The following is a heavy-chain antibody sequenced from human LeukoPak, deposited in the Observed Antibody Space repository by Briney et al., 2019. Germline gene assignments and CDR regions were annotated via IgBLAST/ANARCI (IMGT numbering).Heavy chain of an antibody. D-gene: IGHD4-23*01. J-gene: IGHJ4*02. Sequence: GSLRLSCAASGFTFSGSAMHWVRQASGKGLEWVGRIRSKANSYATAYAASVKGRFTISRDDSKSTAYLQMNSLKTEDTAVYYCTRHDHYGGNSVSYWGQGTLVTVSS. CDR1: GFTFSGSA. V-gene: IGHV3-73*01. CDR3: TRHDHYGGNSVSY. CDR2: IRSKANSYAT.